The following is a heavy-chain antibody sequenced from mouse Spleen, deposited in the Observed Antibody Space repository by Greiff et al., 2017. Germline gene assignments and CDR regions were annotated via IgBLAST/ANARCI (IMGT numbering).Heavy chain of an antibody. V-gene: IGHV1-5*01. CDR1: GYTFTSYW. CDR2: IYPGNSDT. CDR3: TRYYYGSSRTGTGAMDY. J-gene: IGHJ4*01. D-gene: IGHD1-1*01. Sequence: DVQLQESGTVLARPGASVKMSCKTSGYTFTSYWMHWVKQRPGQGLEWIGAIYPGNSDTSYNQKFKGKAKLTAVTSASTAYMELSSLTNEDSAVYYCTRYYYGSSRTGTGAMDYWGQGTSVTVSS.